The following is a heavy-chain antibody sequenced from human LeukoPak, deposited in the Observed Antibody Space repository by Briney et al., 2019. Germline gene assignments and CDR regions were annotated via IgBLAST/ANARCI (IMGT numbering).Heavy chain of an antibody. CDR3: ARAGIQLWLNAVDI. CDR2: IKQDGSEK. CDR1: GFTFSSYW. V-gene: IGHV3-7*01. D-gene: IGHD5-18*01. Sequence: GGSLRLSCAASGFTFSSYWMSWVRQAPGKGLEWVANIKQDGSEKYYVDSVKGRFTISRDNAKNSLYLQMNSLRAEDTAVYYCARAGIQLWLNAVDIWGQGTMVTVSS. J-gene: IGHJ3*02.